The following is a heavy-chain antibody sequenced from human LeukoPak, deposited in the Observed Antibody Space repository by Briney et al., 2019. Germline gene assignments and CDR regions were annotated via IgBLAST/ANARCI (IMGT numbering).Heavy chain of an antibody. D-gene: IGHD2/OR15-2a*01. CDR1: GFTFSSYE. CDR3: ARDGPRISSTDYYYGMDV. V-gene: IGHV3-48*03. Sequence: GGSLRLYCAGSGFTFSSYEMNWVRQAPGKGLEWVSYISSSGSTIYYADSVKGRFTISRDNAKNSLYLQMNSLRAEDTAVYYCARDGPRISSTDYYYGMDVWGKGTTVTVSS. CDR2: ISSSGSTI. J-gene: IGHJ6*04.